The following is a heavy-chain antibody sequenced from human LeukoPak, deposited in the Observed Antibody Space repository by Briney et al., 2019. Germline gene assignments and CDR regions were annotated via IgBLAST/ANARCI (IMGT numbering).Heavy chain of an antibody. CDR2: ISSNGGST. V-gene: IGHV3-64D*06. CDR1: GFTFSSFP. J-gene: IGHJ3*02. CDR3: ARDSSTTVTSFRLHADAFDI. D-gene: IGHD4-17*01. Sequence: GGSLRLSCSASGFTFSSFPMHWVRQAPGKGLKYVSAISSNGGSTYYADSVKGGFTISRDNSKNTLYLQMSSLKPEDTAMYYCARDSSTTVTSFRLHADAFDIWGQGTMVTVSS.